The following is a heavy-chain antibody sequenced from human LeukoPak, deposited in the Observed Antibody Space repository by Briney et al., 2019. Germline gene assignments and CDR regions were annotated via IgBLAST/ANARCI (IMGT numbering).Heavy chain of an antibody. CDR1: GGTFSSYA. Sequence: VASVKVSCKASGGTFSSYAISWVRQAPGQGLEWMGGIIPIFGTANYAQKFQGRVTIAADESTSTAYMELSSLRSEDTAVYYCARDLNVRGIPYWGQGTLVTVSS. CDR3: ARDLNVRGIPY. V-gene: IGHV1-69*13. CDR2: IIPIFGTA. J-gene: IGHJ4*02. D-gene: IGHD5-18*01.